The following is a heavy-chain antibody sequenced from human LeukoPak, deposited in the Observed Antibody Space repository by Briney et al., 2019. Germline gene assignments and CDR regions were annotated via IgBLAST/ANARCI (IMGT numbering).Heavy chain of an antibody. Sequence: ASVKVSCKASGYTFSDYGISWVRQAPGQGLEWMGWISGYNGNTNYAQKLQGRVTMTTDTSTSTAYMELRSLKSDDTAGYYCGRSREGLYSGSSLDYWGQGTLVTVSS. CDR1: GYTFSDYG. CDR2: ISGYNGNT. D-gene: IGHD1-26*01. CDR3: GRSREGLYSGSSLDY. J-gene: IGHJ4*02. V-gene: IGHV1-18*01.